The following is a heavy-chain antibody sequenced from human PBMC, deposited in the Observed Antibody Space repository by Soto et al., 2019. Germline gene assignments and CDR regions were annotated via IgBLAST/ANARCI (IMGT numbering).Heavy chain of an antibody. CDR3: ARVFPSYCGGDCSYFDS. V-gene: IGHV4-59*02. J-gene: IGHJ4*02. CDR1: GGSVNSYY. D-gene: IGHD2-21*02. Sequence: SETLSLTCTVSGGSVNSYYWSWIRQPPGKGLEWIGYIFYSGSTKSNPSLKSRVTMSVDMSKNPFSLRLTSVTAADTAVYYCARVFPSYCGGDCSYFDSWGQGTLVTVSS. CDR2: IFYSGST.